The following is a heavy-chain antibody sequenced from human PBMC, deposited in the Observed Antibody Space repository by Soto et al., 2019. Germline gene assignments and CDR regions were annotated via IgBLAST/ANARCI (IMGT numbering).Heavy chain of an antibody. CDR2: ISGSGGST. V-gene: IGHV3-23*01. Sequence: EVQLLESGGGLVQPGGSLRLSCAASGFTFSSYAMSWVRQAPGKGLEWVSAISGSGGSTYYADSVKGRFTISRDNSKNTLYLQMNSLRAEDTAVYYCAKGGWYYDSSGCHDAFDIWGQGTMVTVSS. J-gene: IGHJ3*02. D-gene: IGHD3-22*01. CDR1: GFTFSSYA. CDR3: AKGGWYYDSSGCHDAFDI.